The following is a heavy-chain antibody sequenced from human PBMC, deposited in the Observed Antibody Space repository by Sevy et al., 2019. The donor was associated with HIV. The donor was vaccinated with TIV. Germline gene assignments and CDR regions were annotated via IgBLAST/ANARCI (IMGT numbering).Heavy chain of an antibody. D-gene: IGHD3-10*01. J-gene: IGHJ5*02. CDR2: INPSGGST. Sequence: ASVKVSCKASGYTFASYYMHWVRQAPGQGLEWMGIINPSGGSTSYAPRFQGRATMTRDTSTSTIYMELSSLRYEDTAVYYCARNRGGSGRGWFDPWGQGTLVTVSS. CDR3: ARNRGGSGRGWFDP. V-gene: IGHV1-46*01. CDR1: GYTFASYY.